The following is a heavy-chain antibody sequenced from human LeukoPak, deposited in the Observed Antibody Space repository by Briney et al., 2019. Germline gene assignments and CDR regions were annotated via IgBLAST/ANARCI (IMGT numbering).Heavy chain of an antibody. CDR1: GGSISSGSYS. J-gene: IGHJ6*03. D-gene: IGHD5-24*01. Sequence: PSETLSLTCTVSGGSISSGSYSWSWIRQPAGKGLEWSGRIYTSGSTNYNPSLKSRVTISVDTSKNQFSLKLSPVTAADTAVYYCAREVEMATKSYYYYMDVWGKGTTVTVSS. CDR3: AREVEMATKSYYYYMDV. V-gene: IGHV4-61*02. CDR2: IYTSGST.